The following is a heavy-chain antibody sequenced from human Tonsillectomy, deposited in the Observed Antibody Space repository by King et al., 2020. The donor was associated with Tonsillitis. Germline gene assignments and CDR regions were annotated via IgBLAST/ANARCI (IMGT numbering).Heavy chain of an antibody. J-gene: IGHJ5*02. CDR1: GGSFSGYY. D-gene: IGHD2-2*01. Sequence: VQLQQWGAGLLKPSETLSLTCAVYGGSFSGYYWSWIRQPPGKGLEWIGEILHSGSTNYNPSLKSRVIISVDTSKNQFSLKLTSVTAADTAVYFCARVLGVVPRFDPWGQGTLVTVSS. CDR3: ARVLGVVPRFDP. V-gene: IGHV4-34*12. CDR2: ILHSGST.